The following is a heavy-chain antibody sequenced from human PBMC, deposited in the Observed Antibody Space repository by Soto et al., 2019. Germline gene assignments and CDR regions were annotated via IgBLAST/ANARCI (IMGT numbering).Heavy chain of an antibody. CDR3: ARYSSTANWFDP. D-gene: IGHD6-13*01. J-gene: IGHJ5*02. CDR2: INAGNGNT. V-gene: IGHV1-3*01. Sequence: ASVKVSCKASGYTFTSYAMHWVRHAPGQRLEWMGWINAGNGNTKYSQKFQGRVTITRDTSASTAYMELSSLRSEDTAVYYCARYSSTANWFDPWGQGTLVTVSS. CDR1: GYTFTSYA.